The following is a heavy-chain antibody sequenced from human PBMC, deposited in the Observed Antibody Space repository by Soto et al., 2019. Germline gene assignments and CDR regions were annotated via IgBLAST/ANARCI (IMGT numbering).Heavy chain of an antibody. CDR3: ARVMGSGWYNGFDY. Sequence: GGSLRLSCAASGFTFSSYSMNWVRQAPGKGLEWVSYISSSSSTIYYADSVKGRFTISRDNAKNSLYLQMNSLRAEDTAVYYCARVMGSGWYNGFDYWGQGTLVTVSS. CDR1: GFTFSSYS. J-gene: IGHJ4*02. CDR2: ISSSSSTI. D-gene: IGHD6-19*01. V-gene: IGHV3-48*01.